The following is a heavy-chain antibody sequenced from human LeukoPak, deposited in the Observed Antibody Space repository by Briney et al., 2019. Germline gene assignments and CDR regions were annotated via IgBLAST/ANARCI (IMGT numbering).Heavy chain of an antibody. CDR1: GYTFTSYG. Sequence: ASVKVSCKASGYTFTSYGISWVRQAPGQGLEWMGWISAYNGNTNYAQELQGRVTMTTDTSTSTAYMELRSLRSDDTAVYYCARVRGYCSSTSCYGENWFDPWGQGTLVTVSS. CDR3: ARVRGYCSSTSCYGENWFDP. V-gene: IGHV1-18*04. J-gene: IGHJ5*02. D-gene: IGHD2-2*01. CDR2: ISAYNGNT.